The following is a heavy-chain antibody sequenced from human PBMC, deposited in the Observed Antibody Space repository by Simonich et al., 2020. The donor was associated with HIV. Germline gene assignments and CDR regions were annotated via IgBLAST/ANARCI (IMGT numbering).Heavy chain of an antibody. CDR3: TTSYCSGGTCYWYFDL. Sequence: QLQLQESGPALVKPSETLSLTCTVSGGSISSRSYSWGWIRQPPGKGLGWIGEINHSAATNYNPSLESLVTISLDTSKNHFSLKLNSVTAADTAVYYCTTSYCSGGTCYWYFDLWGRGTLVTVSS. CDR2: INHSAAT. V-gene: IGHV4-39*02. D-gene: IGHD2-15*01. CDR1: GGSISSRSYS. J-gene: IGHJ2*01.